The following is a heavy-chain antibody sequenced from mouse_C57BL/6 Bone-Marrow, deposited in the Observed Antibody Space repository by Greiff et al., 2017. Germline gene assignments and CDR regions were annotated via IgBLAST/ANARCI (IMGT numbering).Heavy chain of an antibody. CDR3: ARELEGAMDY. D-gene: IGHD4-1*01. V-gene: IGHV5-12*01. J-gene: IGHJ4*01. Sequence: EVMLVESGGGLVQPGGSLKLSCAASGFTFSDYYMYWVRQTPEKRLEWVAYISNGGGSTYYPDTVKGRFTISRDNAKNTLYLQMSRLKSEDTAMYYCARELEGAMDYWGQGTSVTVSS. CDR2: ISNGGGST. CDR1: GFTFSDYY.